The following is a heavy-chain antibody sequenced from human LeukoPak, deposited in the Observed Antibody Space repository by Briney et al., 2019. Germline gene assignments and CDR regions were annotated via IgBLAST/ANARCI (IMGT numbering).Heavy chain of an antibody. Sequence: ASVKVSCKAYGYTFNSYYIHWVRQAPGQGLEWMGIINPSGGSASYAQKFQGRVTMTIDTSTSTVYMELSSLRSEGTAVYYCAKDRGYSGYDFDYWGQGTLVTVSS. CDR2: INPSGGSA. D-gene: IGHD5-12*01. J-gene: IGHJ4*02. V-gene: IGHV1-46*02. CDR1: GYTFNSYY. CDR3: AKDRGYSGYDFDY.